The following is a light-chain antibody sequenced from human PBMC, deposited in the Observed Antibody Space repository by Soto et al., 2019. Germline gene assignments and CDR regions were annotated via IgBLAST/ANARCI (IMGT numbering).Light chain of an antibody. J-gene: IGKJ1*01. CDR1: QSVNSN. CDR3: QQYDDWPWT. Sequence: EIVMSQSPATLSVSPGDRATLSCRASQSVNSNVAWYRQKPGQAPRLLIYGGSTRDSCTPVRVSGSESGTEFTLTISSLQSEDFAVYYCQQYDDWPWTIGHGTRVEIK. V-gene: IGKV3-15*01. CDR2: GGS.